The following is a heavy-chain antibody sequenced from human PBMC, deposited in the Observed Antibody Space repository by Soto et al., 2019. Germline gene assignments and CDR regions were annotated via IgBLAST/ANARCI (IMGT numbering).Heavy chain of an antibody. CDR3: AKVSRKGSAIDXDX. Sequence: QVQLVQSGAELKKPGASVKVSCKASGYTFSNYDMNWVRQATGQGPEWIGWVNPNNGDTGYAQKFQGRVTLTTDISTTTAYMELTSLRSEDTAIYYCAKVSRKGSAIDXDXXXXGTXIXXSS. CDR1: GYTFSNYD. CDR2: VNPNNGDT. V-gene: IGHV1-8*01. D-gene: IGHD3-10*01. J-gene: IGHJ4*01.